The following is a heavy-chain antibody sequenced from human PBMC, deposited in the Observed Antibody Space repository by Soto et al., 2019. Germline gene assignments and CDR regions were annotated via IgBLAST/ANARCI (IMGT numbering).Heavy chain of an antibody. CDR3: TTPGEYDYVWGSYRFDY. CDR2: IKSKTDGGTT. Sequence: SLRLSCAASGFTFSNAWMNWFRQAPGKGLEWVGRIKSKTDGGTTDYAAPVKGRFTISRDDSKNTLYLQMNSLKTEDTAVYYCTTPGEYDYVWGSYRFDYWGQGTLVTVSS. J-gene: IGHJ4*02. V-gene: IGHV3-15*07. D-gene: IGHD3-16*02. CDR1: GFTFSNAW.